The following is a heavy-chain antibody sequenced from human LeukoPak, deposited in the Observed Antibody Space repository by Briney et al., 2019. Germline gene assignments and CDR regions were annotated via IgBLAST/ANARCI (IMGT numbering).Heavy chain of an antibody. CDR1: GLTFSGYW. Sequence: GGSLRLSCAASGLTFSGYWMSWVRQAPGKGLEWVANIKQDGSEKYYVDSVKGRFTISRDNAKNSLYLQMNSLRAEDTAVYYCARYYYYYMDVWGKGTTVTVSS. J-gene: IGHJ6*03. V-gene: IGHV3-7*01. CDR2: IKQDGSEK. CDR3: ARYYYYYMDV.